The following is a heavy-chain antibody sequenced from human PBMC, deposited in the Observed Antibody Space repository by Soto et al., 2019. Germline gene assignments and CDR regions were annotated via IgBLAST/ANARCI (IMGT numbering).Heavy chain of an antibody. Sequence: EVQLVQSGAEVKKPGESLQISCQGSESRFNTYWIAWVRQMPGKGLEWMGIIYPGDSDVRYSPSFHGHFTISADKSISTAYLQRSSLEASDTAIYYCATHGSGYGGTPIFDSWGHGTLVTVSS. CDR3: ATHGSGYGGTPIFDS. V-gene: IGHV5-51*01. CDR2: IYPGDSDV. J-gene: IGHJ4*01. D-gene: IGHD4-17*01. CDR1: ESRFNTYW.